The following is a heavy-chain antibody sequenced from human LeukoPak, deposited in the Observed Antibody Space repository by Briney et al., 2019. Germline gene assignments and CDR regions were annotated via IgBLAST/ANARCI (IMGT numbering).Heavy chain of an antibody. CDR1: GLTFDDYA. CDR3: AKMAAAGTDYYFDY. D-gene: IGHD6-13*01. J-gene: IGHJ4*02. Sequence: PGRSLRLSCGASGLTFDDYAMHWVRQAPGKGLEWVSGISWNSGSIGYADSVKGRYTISRDNAKNSLYLQMNSLRAEDMALYYCAKMAAAGTDYYFDYWGQGTLVTVSS. V-gene: IGHV3-9*03. CDR2: ISWNSGSI.